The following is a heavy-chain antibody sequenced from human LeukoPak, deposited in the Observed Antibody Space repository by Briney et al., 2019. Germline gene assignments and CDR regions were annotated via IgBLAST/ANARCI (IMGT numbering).Heavy chain of an antibody. CDR3: ARGGAARPDY. CDR1: GFTFSNYG. J-gene: IGHJ4*02. CDR2: ISSSNI. V-gene: IGHV3-21*05. Sequence: GGSLRLSCAASGFTFSNYGMNWVRQAPGKGLEWVPYISSSNIAYADSVKGRFTISRDNVRNSLHLQINSLRVEDTSVYYCARGGAARPDYWGQGTLVTVSS. D-gene: IGHD6-6*01.